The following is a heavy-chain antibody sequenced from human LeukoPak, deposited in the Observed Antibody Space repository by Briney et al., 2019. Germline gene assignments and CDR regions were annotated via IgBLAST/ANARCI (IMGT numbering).Heavy chain of an antibody. CDR1: GFTFDDYA. J-gene: IGHJ4*02. CDR3: AKGLYSNLLGFDY. V-gene: IGHV3-9*03. D-gene: IGHD4-11*01. Sequence: PGGSLRLSCAASGFTFDDYAMYWVRHAPGKGLEWVSGISWNSGSIGYADSVKGRFTISRDNAKNSLYLQMNSLRAEDMALYYCAKGLYSNLLGFDYCGQGTLVTVSS. CDR2: ISWNSGSI.